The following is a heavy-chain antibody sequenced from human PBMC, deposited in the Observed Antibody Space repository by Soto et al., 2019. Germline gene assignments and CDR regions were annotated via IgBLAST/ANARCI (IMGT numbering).Heavy chain of an antibody. D-gene: IGHD1-26*01. CDR1: GFNLKDYG. V-gene: IGHV3-64D*06. CDR2: STYVGGTP. CDR3: VKDYSHGRFPDY. Sequence: EVDLVESGGGLVQPGGSLRLSCSASGFNLKDYGMHWVCQAPGKGLEQVAASTYVGGTPYYAQSVKGRFTVSRDNSKNTLYLQMGSLRPEDTGTYFCVKDYSHGRFPDYWGQGTLVTVSS. J-gene: IGHJ4*02.